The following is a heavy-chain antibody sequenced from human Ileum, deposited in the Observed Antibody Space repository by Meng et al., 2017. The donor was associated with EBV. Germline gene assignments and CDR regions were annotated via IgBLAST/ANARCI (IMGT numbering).Heavy chain of an antibody. J-gene: IGHJ4*02. V-gene: IGHV4-39*02. CDR2: IFNSGST. CDR3: ARRSELRGYFDH. Sequence: QLQLQESGPGLVKPSXXLSLTCVVSGASLIRTSYFWGWIRPSPGKGLEWIGNIFNSGSTHYNPSLKSRVTISVDTTENHFSLRLNSVTAADTAVYYCARRSELRGYFDHWGQGSLVTVSS. D-gene: IGHD1-7*01. CDR1: GASLIRTSYF.